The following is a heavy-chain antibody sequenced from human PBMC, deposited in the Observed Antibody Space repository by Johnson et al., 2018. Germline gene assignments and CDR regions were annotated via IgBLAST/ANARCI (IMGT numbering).Heavy chain of an antibody. V-gene: IGHV3-21*01. CDR2: ISSSSSTI. J-gene: IGHJ3*02. CDR3: TRPVVPRGRDAFDI. CDR1: GFTFSSYS. D-gene: IGHD3-22*01. Sequence: VQLVQSGGGLVKPGGSLRLSCAASGFTFSSYSMNWVRQAPGKGLEWVSSISSSSSTIYYADSVKGRFTISRDNAKNPLYLQMNSLRAEDTAVYYCTRPVVPRGRDAFDIWGQGTMVTVSS.